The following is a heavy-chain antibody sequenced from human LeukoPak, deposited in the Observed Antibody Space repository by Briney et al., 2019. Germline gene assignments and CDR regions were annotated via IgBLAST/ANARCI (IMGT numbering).Heavy chain of an antibody. CDR3: ARVPRSGGSIDY. V-gene: IGHV3-11*01. J-gene: IGHJ4*02. D-gene: IGHD6-25*01. Sequence: GGSLRLSCAASGFTFSDYYMTWIRQAPGKGLEWVSYISSSGSTTNYADSVKGRFTISRDNAKNSLYVQMNSLRAEDTAVYYCARVPRSGGSIDYWGQGTLVTVSS. CDR1: GFTFSDYY. CDR2: ISSSGSTT.